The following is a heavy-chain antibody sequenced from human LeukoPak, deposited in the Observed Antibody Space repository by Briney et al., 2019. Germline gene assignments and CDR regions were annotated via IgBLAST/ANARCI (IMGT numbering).Heavy chain of an antibody. Sequence: SQTLSLTCTVSGGSVSRGDYYWSWIRQPPGKGLEWIGYIYYSGGTFFNPSLKSRVTISVDTSKNQFSLKLSSVTAADTAVYYCARAMDTAMVFDYWGQGTLVTVSS. D-gene: IGHD5-18*01. V-gene: IGHV4-30-4*08. CDR3: ARAMDTAMVFDY. CDR1: GGSVSRGDYY. J-gene: IGHJ4*02. CDR2: IYYSGGT.